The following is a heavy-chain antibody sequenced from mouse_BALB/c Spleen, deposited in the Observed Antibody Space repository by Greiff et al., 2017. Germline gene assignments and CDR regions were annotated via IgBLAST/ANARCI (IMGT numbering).Heavy chain of an antibody. CDR1: GYSFTSYW. Sequence: VQLQQSGPQLVRPGASVKISCKASGYSFTSYWMHWVKQRPGQGLEWIGMIDPSDSETRLNQKFKDKATLTVDKSSSTAYMQLSSPTSEDSAVYYCAREEYGNYEGFAYWGQGTLVTVSA. V-gene: IGHV1S127*01. D-gene: IGHD2-10*02. CDR3: AREEYGNYEGFAY. J-gene: IGHJ3*01. CDR2: IDPSDSET.